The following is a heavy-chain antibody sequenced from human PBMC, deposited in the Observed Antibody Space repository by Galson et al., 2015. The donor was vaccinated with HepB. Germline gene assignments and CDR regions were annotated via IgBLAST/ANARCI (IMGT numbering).Heavy chain of an antibody. CDR3: ARGGVLWFGELLWGDY. D-gene: IGHD3-10*01. Sequence: SVKVSCKASGYTFTSYYMHWVRQAPGQGLEWMGIINPSGGSTSYAQKFQGRVTMTRDTSTSTVYMELSSLRSEDTAVYYCARGGVLWFGELLWGDYWGQGTLVTVPS. CDR1: GYTFTSYY. V-gene: IGHV1-46*03. CDR2: INPSGGST. J-gene: IGHJ4*02.